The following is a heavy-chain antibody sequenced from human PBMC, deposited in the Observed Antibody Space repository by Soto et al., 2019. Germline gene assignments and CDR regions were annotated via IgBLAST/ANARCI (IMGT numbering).Heavy chain of an antibody. D-gene: IGHD1-26*01. V-gene: IGHV4-34*01. CDR1: GGSFSGYY. CDR3: AREAGGSGSHLNY. Sequence: LSLTCAVYGGSFSGYYWSWIRQPPGKGLEWIGEINHSGSTNYNPSLKSRVTISVDTSKNQFSLKLSSVTAADTAVYYCAREAGGSGSHLNYWGQGTLVIV. J-gene: IGHJ4*02. CDR2: INHSGST.